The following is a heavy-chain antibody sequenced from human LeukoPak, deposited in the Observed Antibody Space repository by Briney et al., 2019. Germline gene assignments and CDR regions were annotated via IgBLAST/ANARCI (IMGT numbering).Heavy chain of an antibody. CDR3: ASGRQQLAHYGMDV. Sequence: PSETLSLTCAVYGGTFSGYYWSWIRQPPGKRLEWVGESNDSGGTNYNPSLKSRVTISVDTSKNQFSLKLSSVTAADTAVYYCASGRQQLAHYGMDVWGQGTTVTVSS. CDR1: GGTFSGYY. J-gene: IGHJ6*02. CDR2: SNDSGGT. V-gene: IGHV4-34*01. D-gene: IGHD6-13*01.